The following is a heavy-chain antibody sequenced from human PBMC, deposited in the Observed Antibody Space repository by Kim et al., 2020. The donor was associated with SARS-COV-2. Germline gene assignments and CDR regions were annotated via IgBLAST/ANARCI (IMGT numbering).Heavy chain of an antibody. CDR3: ARGGLLWFGELLRTFDY. Sequence: GGSLRLSCAASGFTFSSYEMNWVRQAPGKGLEWVSYISSSGSTIYYADSVKGRFTISRDNAKNSLYLQMNSLRAEDTAVYYCARGGLLWFGELLRTFDYWGQGTLVTVSS. V-gene: IGHV3-48*03. J-gene: IGHJ4*02. CDR1: GFTFSSYE. D-gene: IGHD3-10*01. CDR2: ISSSGSTI.